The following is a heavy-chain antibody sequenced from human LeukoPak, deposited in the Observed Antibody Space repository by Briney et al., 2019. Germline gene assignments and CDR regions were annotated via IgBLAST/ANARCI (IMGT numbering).Heavy chain of an antibody. J-gene: IGHJ4*02. D-gene: IGHD5-24*01. V-gene: IGHV3-7*03. Sequence: GGSLRLSCAASGFTFTNYWMSWVRQPPGKGLEWVANIRHDESEIYYVDSVKGRFTISRDNAKDSLFLQMNSLRAEDTAVYYCAKGRWPGSLSPRGRGYYFDYWGQGTLVTVSS. CDR2: IRHDESEI. CDR1: GFTFTNYW. CDR3: AKGRWPGSLSPRGRGYYFDY.